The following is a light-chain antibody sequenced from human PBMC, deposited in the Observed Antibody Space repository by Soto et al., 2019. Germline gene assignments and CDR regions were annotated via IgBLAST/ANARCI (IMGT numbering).Light chain of an antibody. V-gene: IGKV1-9*01. CDR1: QGISSY. Sequence: IQLTQSPSSLSASVGDRVTITCRASQGISSYLAWYQQKPGKAPKLLIYGPSTLEGGVPFRFSGSGSGTDFTLIISSVQPEDFATYYCQQLNTYPITFGQGTRLEIK. CDR2: GPS. J-gene: IGKJ5*01. CDR3: QQLNTYPIT.